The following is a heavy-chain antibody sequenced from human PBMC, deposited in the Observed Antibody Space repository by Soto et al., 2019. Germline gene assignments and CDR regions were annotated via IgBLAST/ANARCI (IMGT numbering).Heavy chain of an antibody. CDR3: ANVLVFYLPDP. D-gene: IGHD3-10*01. V-gene: IGHV1-46*01. CDR1: VYTVSRDC. J-gene: IGHJ5*02. CDR2: INPSGGST. Sequence: NAYSKTAVYTVSRDCRHSVHAAPGQGKKWMGIINPSGGSTSYAQKFQGRVTMTRDTSTSTVYMELSSLRSEDTAVYYCANVLVFYLPDP.